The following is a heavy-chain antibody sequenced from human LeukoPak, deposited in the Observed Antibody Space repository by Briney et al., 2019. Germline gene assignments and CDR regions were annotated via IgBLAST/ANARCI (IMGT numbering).Heavy chain of an antibody. J-gene: IGHJ4*02. CDR3: AADVHDSLGMDV. V-gene: IGHV1-58*01. CDR1: GFTFTSSA. CDR2: IVVGSGNT. Sequence: SVKVSCKASGFTFTSSAVQWVRQARGQRLEWIGWIVVGSGNTNYAQKFQERVTITGDMSTSSAYMELSSLRSEDTAVYYCAADVHDSLGMDVWGQGTLVTVSS. D-gene: IGHD3-3*01.